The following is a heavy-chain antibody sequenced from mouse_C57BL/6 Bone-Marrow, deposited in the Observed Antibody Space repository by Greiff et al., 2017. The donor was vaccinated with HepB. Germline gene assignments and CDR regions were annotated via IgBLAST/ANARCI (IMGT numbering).Heavy chain of an antibody. V-gene: IGHV14-3*01. CDR2: IYPANGNT. CDR3: AVLHYYAMDY. J-gene: IGHJ4*01. Sequence: VQLQQPGAELVRPGSSVKLSCKASGYAFSSSWMNWVKQRPGKGLEWIGRIYPANGNTKYAPKFQGKATITADTSSNTAYLQLSSLTSEDTAIYYCAVLHYYAMDYWGQGTSVTVSS. CDR1: GYAFSSSW.